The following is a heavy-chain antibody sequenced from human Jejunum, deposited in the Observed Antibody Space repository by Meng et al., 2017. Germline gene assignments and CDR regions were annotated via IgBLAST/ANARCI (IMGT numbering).Heavy chain of an antibody. CDR2: IRSKTNNYAT. V-gene: IGHV3-73*01. CDR1: GLTFSGSP. D-gene: IGHD2-8*01. J-gene: IGHJ4*02. CDR3: TRLTRRDCSNGGCYFDY. Sequence: EVQLVESGGGLVQPGGSLKPSCAASGLTFSGSPMHWVRQVSGRGLEWVGRIRSKTNNYATAYAASLKGRFTMSRDDSKNTAFLQMNSLRTEDMAVYYCTRLTRRDCSNGGCYFDYWGRGILVTVSS.